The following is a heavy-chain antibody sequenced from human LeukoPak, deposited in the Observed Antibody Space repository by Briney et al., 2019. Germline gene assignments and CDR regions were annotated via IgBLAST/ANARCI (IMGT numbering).Heavy chain of an antibody. CDR3: ARAPAVAGMDYYFDY. Sequence: SQTLSLTCTVSGGSISSGDYYWSWIRQPPGKGLEWIGYIYYSGSTNYNPSLKGRVTISVDTSKNQFSLKLSSVTAADTAVYYCARAPAVAGMDYYFDYWGQGTLVTVSS. CDR1: GGSISSGDYY. D-gene: IGHD6-19*01. V-gene: IGHV4-61*08. J-gene: IGHJ4*02. CDR2: IYYSGST.